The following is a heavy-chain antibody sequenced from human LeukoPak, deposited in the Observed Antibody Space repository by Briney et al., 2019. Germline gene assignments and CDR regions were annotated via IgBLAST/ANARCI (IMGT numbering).Heavy chain of an antibody. D-gene: IGHD3-22*01. CDR1: EFTFSKYW. CDR2: IKQDGSEK. J-gene: IGHJ4*02. CDR3: AGGSGWTTTY. Sequence: GGSLRLSCAASEFTFSKYWMSWVRQAPGKGLEWVGNIKQDGSEKFYVDSVRGRFTISRDNTKNSLYLQMDSVRVEDTAVYYCAGGSGWTTTYWGQGTLVTVSS. V-gene: IGHV3-7*04.